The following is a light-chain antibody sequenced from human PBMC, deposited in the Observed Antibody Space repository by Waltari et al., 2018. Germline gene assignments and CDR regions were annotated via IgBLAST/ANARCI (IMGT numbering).Light chain of an antibody. CDR2: QDN. V-gene: IGLV3-1*01. Sequence: WLKQVPGQSPVLVINQDNNRPSGIPERFSGSGSGTTATLTISGTQVGDEADYYCQTYDGTTILFGGGTKLTVL. J-gene: IGLJ2*01. CDR3: QTYDGTTIL.